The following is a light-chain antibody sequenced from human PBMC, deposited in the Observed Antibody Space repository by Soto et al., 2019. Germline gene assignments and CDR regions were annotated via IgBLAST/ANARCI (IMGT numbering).Light chain of an antibody. J-gene: IGKJ1*01. CDR2: DVS. V-gene: IGKV1-5*01. Sequence: DIQMTQSPSTLSASVGDRVTITCRASQGISSSLAWYQQKPGKAPKLLIYDVSSLESGVPSRFSGSGSGTEFTLTISSLQPDDFATYYCQQCNTFWTFGQGTKVDIK. CDR1: QGISSS. CDR3: QQCNTFWT.